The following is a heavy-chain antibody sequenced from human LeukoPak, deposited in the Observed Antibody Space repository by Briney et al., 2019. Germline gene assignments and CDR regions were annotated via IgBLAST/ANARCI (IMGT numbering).Heavy chain of an antibody. CDR1: GFTFSSYA. V-gene: IGHV3-23*01. Sequence: AGGSLRLSCAASGFTFSSYAMSWVRQAPGKGLEWVSAISGSGGSTYYADSVKGRFTISRDNSKNTLYLQMNSLRAEDTAVYYCARGGSSGWCAYYFDYWGQGTLVTVSS. J-gene: IGHJ4*02. CDR3: ARGGSSGWCAYYFDY. D-gene: IGHD6-19*01. CDR2: ISGSGGST.